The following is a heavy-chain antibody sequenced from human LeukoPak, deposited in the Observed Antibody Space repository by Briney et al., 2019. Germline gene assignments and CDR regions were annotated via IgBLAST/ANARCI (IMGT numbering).Heavy chain of an antibody. Sequence: PGGSLRLSCAASGFTFSSYWMHWVRQAPGKGLGWVSRIKSDGSTRYADSVKGRFTVSRDNAKNTVSLQMNSLRAEDTGVYYCARAPSEIGGYYPEYFRHWGQGTLVIVSS. CDR2: IKSDGST. V-gene: IGHV3-74*01. CDR1: GFTFSSYW. CDR3: ARAPSEIGGYYPEYFRH. D-gene: IGHD3-22*01. J-gene: IGHJ1*01.